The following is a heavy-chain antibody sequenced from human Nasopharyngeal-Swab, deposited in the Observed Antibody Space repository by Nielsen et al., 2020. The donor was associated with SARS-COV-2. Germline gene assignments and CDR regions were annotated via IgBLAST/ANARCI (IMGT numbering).Heavy chain of an antibody. CDR1: GFTFSDYY. J-gene: IGHJ4*02. CDR3: ARDLGRQVVPAATDY. D-gene: IGHD2-2*01. V-gene: IGHV3-11*04. CDR2: ISSSGSTI. Sequence: GESLKISCAASGFTFSDYYMSWIRQAPGKGPEWVSYISSSGSTIYYADSVKGRFTISRDNAKNSLYLQMNSLRAEDTAVYYCARDLGRQVVPAATDYWGQGTLVTVSS.